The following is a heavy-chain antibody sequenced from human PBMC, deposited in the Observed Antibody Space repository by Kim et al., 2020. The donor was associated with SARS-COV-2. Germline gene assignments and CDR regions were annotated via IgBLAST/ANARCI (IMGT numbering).Heavy chain of an antibody. CDR3: TRVAYGDSPYFYYGMDV. V-gene: IGHV3-49*04. CDR2: IRSKAYGGTT. D-gene: IGHD4-17*01. Sequence: GGSLRLSCTASGFTFGDYAMIWVRQAPGKGLEWVGFIRSKAYGGTTENAASVKGRYTISREESKGIAYLQMNSLKTEDTAVYFCTRVAYGDSPYFYYGMDVWGHGTTVTVSS. CDR1: GFTFGDYA. J-gene: IGHJ6*02.